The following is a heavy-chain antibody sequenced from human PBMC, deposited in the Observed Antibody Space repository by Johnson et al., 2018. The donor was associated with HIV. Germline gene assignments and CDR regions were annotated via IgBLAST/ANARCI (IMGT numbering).Heavy chain of an antibody. D-gene: IGHD2-2*01. CDR2: ISYDGSNK. CDR1: GFTFSSYA. CDR3: ARDRGSMPAVALDI. V-gene: IGHV3-30-3*01. J-gene: IGHJ3*02. Sequence: VESGGGVVQPGRSLRLSCAASGFTFSSYAMHWVRQAPGKGLEWVAVISYDGSNKYYADSVKGRFTISRDNSKNTLYLQMNSLRAEDTAVYYCARDRGSMPAVALDIWGQGTMVTVSS.